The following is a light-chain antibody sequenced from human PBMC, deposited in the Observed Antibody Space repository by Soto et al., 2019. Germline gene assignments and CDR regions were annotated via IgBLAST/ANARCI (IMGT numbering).Light chain of an antibody. CDR3: QQYGSSPLT. J-gene: IGKJ4*01. CDR2: GAS. CDR1: QSFISSY. Sequence: EIGLTQSPGTLSLSPGERATLSCRASQSFISSYLAWYQQKPGQAPRLLIYGASSRATGIPDRFSGSGSGTDFTLTISRLEPEDFAVYYCQQYGSSPLTFGGGTKVAIK. V-gene: IGKV3-20*01.